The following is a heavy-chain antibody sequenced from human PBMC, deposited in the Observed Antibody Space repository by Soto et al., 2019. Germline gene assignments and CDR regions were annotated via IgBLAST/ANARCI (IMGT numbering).Heavy chain of an antibody. J-gene: IGHJ4*02. CDR2: IYYSGST. D-gene: IGHD2-2*01. V-gene: IGHV4-31*03. Sequence: SETLSLTCTVSGGSISSGGYYWSWIRQHPGKGLEWIGYIYYSGSTYYNPSLKSRVTISVDTSKNQFSLKLSSVTAADTAVYYCARVNCSSTSCYGSALDYWGQGTLVTVSS. CDR3: ARVNCSSTSCYGSALDY. CDR1: GGSISSGGYY.